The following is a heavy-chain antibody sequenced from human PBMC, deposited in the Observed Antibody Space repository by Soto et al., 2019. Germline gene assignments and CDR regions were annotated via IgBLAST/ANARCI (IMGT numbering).Heavy chain of an antibody. CDR2: ISNSDDST. Sequence: EVQLLESGGGLVQPGGSLRLPCTTSGFTFSRHAMTWVRQAPGRGLQWVSSISNSDDSTYYAASVKGRFTIARDISRRNLKLQKDGPGAGDTAVYYCAEGYRGSETWGQGTQVTVS. V-gene: IGHV3-23*01. J-gene: IGHJ4*02. CDR1: GFTFSRHA. CDR3: AEGYRGSET. D-gene: IGHD1-1*01.